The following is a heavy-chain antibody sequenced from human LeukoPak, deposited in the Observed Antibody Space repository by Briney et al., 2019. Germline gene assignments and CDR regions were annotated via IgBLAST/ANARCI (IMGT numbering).Heavy chain of an antibody. V-gene: IGHV1-18*01. D-gene: IGHD6-19*01. CDR1: GYTFTSYG. CDR2: ISSYNGNT. CDR3: ARRVAVGRRDAFDI. J-gene: IGHJ3*02. Sequence: ASVKVSCKASGYTFTSYGISWVRQAPGQGLGGMGRISSYNGNTNYAQKLQGRVTMSTDTSTGTAYMELRSLRSDDTAVYYCARRVAVGRRDAFDIWGQGTMVTVSS.